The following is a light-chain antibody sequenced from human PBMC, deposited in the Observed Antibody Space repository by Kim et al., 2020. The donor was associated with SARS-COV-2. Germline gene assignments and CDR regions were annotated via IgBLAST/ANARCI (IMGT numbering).Light chain of an antibody. CDR2: YDS. V-gene: IGLV3-21*01. J-gene: IGLJ1*01. Sequence: APGQMARITCGGNNLGGHSVHWYQQKPGQAPVLVIYYDSDRPSGIPERFSGSKAATTATLTISRVEAGDEADYYCQVWDTDTDDYVFGTGTKVTVL. CDR3: QVWDTDTDDYV. CDR1: NLGGHS.